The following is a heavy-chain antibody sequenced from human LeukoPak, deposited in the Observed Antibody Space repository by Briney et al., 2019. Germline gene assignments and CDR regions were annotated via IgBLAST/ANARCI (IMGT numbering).Heavy chain of an antibody. J-gene: IGHJ4*02. V-gene: IGHV4-4*02. CDR1: GGSISSSNW. CDR2: IYHSGST. Sequence: PSETLSLTCAVSGGSISSSNWWSWVRQPPGKGLEWIGEIYHSGSTNYNPSLKSRVTISVDKSKNQFSLKLSSVTAADTAVYYCARERAAGNPSHFDYWGQGSLVAVSS. D-gene: IGHD6-13*01. CDR3: ARERAAGNPSHFDY.